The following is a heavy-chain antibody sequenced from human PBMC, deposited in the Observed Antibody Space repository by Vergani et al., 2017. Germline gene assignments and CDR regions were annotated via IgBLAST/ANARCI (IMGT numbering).Heavy chain of an antibody. CDR3: ARDQRVDTTVTMVYYFDY. CDR1: GGSISSSSYY. Sequence: QLQLQESGPGLVKPSETLSLTCTVSGGSISSSSYYWGWIRQPPGKGLEWIGSIYYSGSTYYNPSLKSRVTISVDTSKNQFSLKLSSVTAADTAVYYCARDQRVDTTVTMVYYFDYWGQGTLVTVSS. CDR2: IYYSGST. V-gene: IGHV4-39*02. J-gene: IGHJ4*02. D-gene: IGHD4-11*01.